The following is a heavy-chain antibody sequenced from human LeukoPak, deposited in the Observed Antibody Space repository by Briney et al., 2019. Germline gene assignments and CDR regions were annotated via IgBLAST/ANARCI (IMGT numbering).Heavy chain of an antibody. CDR1: GGSFSAYY. CDR2: INHRGDT. V-gene: IGHV4-34*01. J-gene: IGHJ4*03. D-gene: IGHD1-1*01. Sequence: SETLSLTCAVYGGSFSAYYWSWVRQSPGKGLEWIAEINHRGDTNYNPSVKSRVTISVDTSKNQFSLKVTSLTAADTAIYYCARGPTISETGYFDYWGQGTLVTVSS. CDR3: ARGPTISETGYFDY.